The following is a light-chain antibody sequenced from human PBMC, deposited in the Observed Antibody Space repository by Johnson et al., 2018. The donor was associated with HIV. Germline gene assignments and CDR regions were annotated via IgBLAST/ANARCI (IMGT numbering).Light chain of an antibody. CDR3: GTWDSSLSAGV. CDR1: SSNIGNNY. V-gene: IGLV1-51*02. CDR2: ENN. Sequence: QSVLTQPPSVSAAPGQKVTISCSGSSSNIGNNYVSWYQQLPGRAPKLLIYENNKRPSGIPDRFSGSKSGTSATLGITGIQTGDEADYYCGTWDSSLSAGVFGTGTKVTVL. J-gene: IGLJ1*01.